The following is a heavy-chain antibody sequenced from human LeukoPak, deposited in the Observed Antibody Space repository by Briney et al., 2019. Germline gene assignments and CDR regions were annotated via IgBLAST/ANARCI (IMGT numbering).Heavy chain of an antibody. D-gene: IGHD3-9*01. CDR1: GFTVSSNY. Sequence: PGGSLRLSCAASGFTVSSNYMSWVRQAPGKGLEWVSVIYSGGSTYYADSVKGRFTISRDNSKNTLYLQMNSLRAEDTAVYYCARGGDILTGYFDYYYGMDVWGQGTTVTVSS. J-gene: IGHJ6*02. CDR3: ARGGDILTGYFDYYYGMDV. CDR2: IYSGGST. V-gene: IGHV3-53*01.